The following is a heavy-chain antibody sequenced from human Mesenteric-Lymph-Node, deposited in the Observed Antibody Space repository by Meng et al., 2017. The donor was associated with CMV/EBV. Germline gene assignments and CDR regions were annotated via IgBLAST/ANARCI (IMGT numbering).Heavy chain of an antibody. Sequence: GESLKISCAASGFTFNSYGMHWVRQAPGKGLEWVAFIRYDGSNKYYADSVKGRFTISRDNSKNTLYLQMNSLRAEDTAVYYCARGNGGFDYWGQGTLVTVSS. CDR1: GFTFNSYG. V-gene: IGHV3-30*02. J-gene: IGHJ4*02. CDR3: ARGNGGFDY. D-gene: IGHD2-8*01. CDR2: IRYDGSNK.